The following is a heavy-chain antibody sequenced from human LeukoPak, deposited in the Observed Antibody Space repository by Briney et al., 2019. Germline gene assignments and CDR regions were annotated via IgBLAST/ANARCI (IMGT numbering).Heavy chain of an antibody. D-gene: IGHD6-19*01. Sequence: GSLRLSCAVSGITLSNYGMSWVRQAPGKGLEWVSTIDKTTYPTFYADSVKGRFTISRDNSKNILYLQMNSLTTEDTAVYFCAKFEGATIPGWFNDYWGQGVPVTVSS. J-gene: IGHJ4*02. CDR3: AKFEGATIPGWFNDY. V-gene: IGHV3-23*05. CDR2: IDKTTYPT. CDR1: GITLSNYG.